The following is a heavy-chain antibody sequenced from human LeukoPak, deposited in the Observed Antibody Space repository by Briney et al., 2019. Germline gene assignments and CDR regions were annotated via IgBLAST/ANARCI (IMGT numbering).Heavy chain of an antibody. CDR3: ARTLIQLWSPNYYYYMDV. D-gene: IGHD5-18*01. Sequence: SSETLSLTCSVSGDSISSGRNYWGWIRQSPGKGLEWIASIYSSGNTHSNPSLQSRVSISVDTSKNQVSLKLSSVTAADTAVYYCARTLIQLWSPNYYYYMDVWGKGTTVTVSS. CDR1: GDSISSGRNY. J-gene: IGHJ6*03. V-gene: IGHV4-39*07. CDR2: IYSSGNT.